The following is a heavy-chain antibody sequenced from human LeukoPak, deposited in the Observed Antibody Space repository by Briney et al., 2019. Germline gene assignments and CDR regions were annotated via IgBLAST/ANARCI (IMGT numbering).Heavy chain of an antibody. CDR2: IKQDGSEK. CDR1: GFTFSSYW. J-gene: IGHJ6*03. CDR3: ARDGYNPYYYDYYMDV. D-gene: IGHD5-24*01. V-gene: IGHV3-7*01. Sequence: GESLKISCAAPGFTFSSYWMSWVRQAPGGGLEWVANIKQDGSEKNYVDSVKGRFTISRDNAKNSLYLQMNSLRAEDTAVYYCARDGYNPYYYDYYMDVWGKGTTVTVSS.